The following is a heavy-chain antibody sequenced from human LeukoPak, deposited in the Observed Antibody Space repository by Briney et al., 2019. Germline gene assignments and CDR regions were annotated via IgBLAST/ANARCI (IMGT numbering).Heavy chain of an antibody. CDR2: IYYSGST. Sequence: SETLSLTCTVSGGPISSYYWSWIRQPPGKGLEWIGYIYYSGSTNYNPSLKSRVTISVDTSKNQFSLKLGSVTAADAAVYYCARGGHYYDSSGYFLSHYFDYWGQGTLVTVSS. CDR1: GGPISSYY. D-gene: IGHD3-22*01. CDR3: ARGGHYYDSSGYFLSHYFDY. V-gene: IGHV4-59*01. J-gene: IGHJ4*02.